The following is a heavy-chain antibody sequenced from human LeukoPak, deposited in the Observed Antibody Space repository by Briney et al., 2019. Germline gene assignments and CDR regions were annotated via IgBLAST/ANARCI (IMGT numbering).Heavy chain of an antibody. J-gene: IGHJ4*02. CDR1: GFTFTGSA. V-gene: IGHV3-73*01. Sequence: GGSLRLSCAASGFTFTGSAIHWVRQASGKGLGWVGRIRSKTNNYVTAYGASAKGRFTISRDDSKNTAYLQMNSLKIEDTAVYYCTRADISTGYYTFDYWGQGTLVTVSS. D-gene: IGHD3-9*01. CDR3: TRADISTGYYTFDY. CDR2: IRSKTNNYVT.